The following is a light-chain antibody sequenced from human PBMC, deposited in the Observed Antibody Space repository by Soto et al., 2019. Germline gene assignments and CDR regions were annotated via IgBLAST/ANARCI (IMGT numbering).Light chain of an antibody. CDR1: QSVSSSY. CDR2: GAS. Sequence: EIVLTQSPDTLSLSPGERATLSCRASQSVSSSYLDWYQQKPGQAPRLLIYGASSRATGIPDRFSGSGSGTDFALTISRLEPEDFAVYYCQQYGSSFTFGPGTKVDIK. V-gene: IGKV3-20*01. J-gene: IGKJ3*01. CDR3: QQYGSSFT.